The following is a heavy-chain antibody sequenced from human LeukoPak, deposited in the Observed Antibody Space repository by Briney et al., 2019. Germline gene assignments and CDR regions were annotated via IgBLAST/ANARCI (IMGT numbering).Heavy chain of an antibody. V-gene: IGHV4-59*08. J-gene: IGHJ5*02. D-gene: IGHD6-19*01. Sequence: PSETLSLTCTVGGGSISRYYWSWIRQPPRKGLDGMGCLHYRGPTNYPPSLKPRATISVDTSKTHFSLKLSSVTAADTAVYYCARLAAVAGTVGWFDPWGQGTLVTVSS. CDR3: ARLAAVAGTVGWFDP. CDR1: GGSISRYY. CDR2: LHYRGPT.